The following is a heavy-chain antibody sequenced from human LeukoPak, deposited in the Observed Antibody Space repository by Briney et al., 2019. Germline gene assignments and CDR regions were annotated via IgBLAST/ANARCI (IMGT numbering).Heavy chain of an antibody. J-gene: IGHJ3*02. V-gene: IGHV5-51*01. CDR1: GYSFTSYW. CDR2: IYPGDSDT. D-gene: IGHD5-18*01. CDR3: ARHTVYSYGPTADRDQLYAFDI. Sequence: PGESLKISCKGSGYSFTSYWIGWVRQMPGKGLEWMGIIYPGDSDTRCSPSFQGQVTISADKSISTAYLQWSSLKASDTAMYYCARHTVYSYGPTADRDQLYAFDIWGQGTMVTVSS.